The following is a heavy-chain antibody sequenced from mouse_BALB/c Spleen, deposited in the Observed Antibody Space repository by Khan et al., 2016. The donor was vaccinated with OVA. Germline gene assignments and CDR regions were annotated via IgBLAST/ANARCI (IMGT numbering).Heavy chain of an antibody. CDR3: ARGAFYYGRRKNAWFAY. D-gene: IGHD1-1*01. J-gene: IGHJ3*01. CDR1: GYIFTNYG. Sequence: QIQLVQSGPELKKPGETVKLSCKASGYIFTNYGMNWVNQAPGQGLKWMGWINTYTGEPTYADDFRGRFAFSLETSASTAYLQINNLKTEDTATNFWARGAFYYGRRKNAWFAYWGQGTLVTVSA. V-gene: IGHV9-3-1*01. CDR2: INTYTGEP.